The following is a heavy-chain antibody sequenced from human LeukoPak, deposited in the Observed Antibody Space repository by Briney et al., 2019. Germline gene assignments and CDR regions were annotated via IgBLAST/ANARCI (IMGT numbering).Heavy chain of an antibody. V-gene: IGHV3-23*01. CDR1: GFTFSSYV. CDR3: AKVGGVAGTSREKTWKYYGMDV. Sequence: GGSLRLFCAASGFTFSSYVMSWVRQAPGRGLEWVSAISGSGGSTYYADSVKGRFTISRDNSKNTLYLQMNSLRAEDTAVYYCAKVGGVAGTSREKTWKYYGMDVWGQGTTVTVSS. D-gene: IGHD6-19*01. J-gene: IGHJ6*02. CDR2: ISGSGGST.